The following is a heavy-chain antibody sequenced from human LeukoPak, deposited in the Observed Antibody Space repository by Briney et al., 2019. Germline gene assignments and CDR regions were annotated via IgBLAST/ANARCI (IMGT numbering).Heavy chain of an antibody. CDR2: ISAYNGNT. CDR1: GYTFTSYG. D-gene: IGHD6-19*01. Sequence: ASVKVSCKASGYTFTSYGISWVRQAPGQGLEWMGWISAYNGNTNYAQKFQGRVTITADESTSTAYMELSSLRSEDTAVYYCARGIAVAGTPLGYWGQGTLVTVSS. J-gene: IGHJ4*02. CDR3: ARGIAVAGTPLGY. V-gene: IGHV1-18*01.